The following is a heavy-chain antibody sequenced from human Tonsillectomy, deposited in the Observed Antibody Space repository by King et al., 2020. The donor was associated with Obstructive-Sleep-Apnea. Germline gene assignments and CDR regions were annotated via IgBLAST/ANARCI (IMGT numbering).Heavy chain of an antibody. CDR1: GFTFSSYS. CDR3: ARANGSGSYWH. V-gene: IGHV3-21*01. CDR2: IISISSSI. D-gene: IGHD3-10*01. J-gene: IGHJ4*02. Sequence: VQLVESGGGLVTPGGSLRLSCAASGFTFSSYSMNWVRQAPGKGLEWVSSIISISSSIYYADSVKGRFTISRDNAKNSLYLQMNSLRAEDTAVYYCARANGSGSYWHWGQGTLVTVSS.